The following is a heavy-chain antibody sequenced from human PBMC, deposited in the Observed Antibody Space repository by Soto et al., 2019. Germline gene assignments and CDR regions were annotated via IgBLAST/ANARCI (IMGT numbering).Heavy chain of an antibody. CDR3: ARDGDYARGYFDS. Sequence: QVQLQESGPGLVKPSETLSLTCTVSDDSINNYYWNWIRQPPGKRLEWIGHIYNTGSTNYNPSLESRVTMSIDTSKNQCSLQLNSVTAADTAVYYCARDGDYARGYFDSWGQGTLVTVSS. CDR2: IYNTGST. J-gene: IGHJ4*02. V-gene: IGHV4-59*01. CDR1: DDSINNYY. D-gene: IGHD4-17*01.